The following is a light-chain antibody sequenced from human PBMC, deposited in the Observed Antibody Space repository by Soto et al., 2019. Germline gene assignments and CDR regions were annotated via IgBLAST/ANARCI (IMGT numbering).Light chain of an antibody. V-gene: IGKV3-11*01. Sequence: PGERPTLSCRASQSLSSYLALYQQKPGQAPTLLIYDTSTRATGIPASFSGSGSGTDFTLTISSLEPVDFAVYYCQQRMNGPPVFTFGPGTTVDI. CDR1: QSLSSY. J-gene: IGKJ3*01. CDR3: QQRMNGPPVFT. CDR2: DTS.